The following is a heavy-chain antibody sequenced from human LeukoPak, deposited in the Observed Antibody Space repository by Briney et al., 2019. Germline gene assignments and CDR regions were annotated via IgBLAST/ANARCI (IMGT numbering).Heavy chain of an antibody. Sequence: ASVKVSCKASGGTFSSYAISWVRQAPGQGLEWMGRIIPILGIANYAQKFQGRVTITADKSTSTAYMELSSLRFEDAAVYYCARDRQWLVLRYYFDYWGQGTLVTVSS. CDR1: GGTFSSYA. CDR2: IIPILGIA. V-gene: IGHV1-69*04. CDR3: ARDRQWLVLRYYFDY. J-gene: IGHJ4*02. D-gene: IGHD6-19*01.